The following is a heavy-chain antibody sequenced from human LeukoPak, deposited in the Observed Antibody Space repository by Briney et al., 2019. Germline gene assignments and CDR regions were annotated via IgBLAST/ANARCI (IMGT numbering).Heavy chain of an antibody. D-gene: IGHD6-19*01. CDR1: GFTFSSYA. J-gene: IGHJ4*02. CDR2: ISGSGGST. V-gene: IGHV3-23*01. CDR3: AKDRSEQWLVRGFDY. Sequence: GGSLRLSCAGSGFTFSSYAMSWVRQAPGKGLEWVSAISGSGGSTYYADSVKGRFTISRDNSKNTLYLQMNSLRAEDTAVYYCAKDRSEQWLVRGFDYWGQGTLVTVSS.